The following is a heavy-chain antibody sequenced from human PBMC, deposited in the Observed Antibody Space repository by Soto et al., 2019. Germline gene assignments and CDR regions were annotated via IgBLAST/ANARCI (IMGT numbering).Heavy chain of an antibody. CDR3: ARALLGYCSGGSCYSGSDY. CDR2: ISAYNGNT. D-gene: IGHD2-15*01. V-gene: IGHV1-18*04. J-gene: IGHJ4*02. Sequence: ASVKVSCKAPGYTFTSYGISWVRQAPGQGLEWMGWISAYNGNTNYAQKLQGRVTMTTDTSTSTAYMELRSLRSDDTAVYYCARALLGYCSGGSCYSGSDYWGQGTLVTVSS. CDR1: GYTFTSYG.